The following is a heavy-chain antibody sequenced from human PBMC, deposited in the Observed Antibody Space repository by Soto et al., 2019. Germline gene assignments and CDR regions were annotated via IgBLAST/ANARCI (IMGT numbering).Heavy chain of an antibody. V-gene: IGHV3-30*18. Sequence: QVQLVESGGGVVQPGRSLRLSCAASGFIFSNYAMPWVRQAPGKGLEWVALTSYDGNNEYYTDSVKGRFTISRDNSKNTLFLQMKSPRSEDTAVYYCAKDKGVFNWAASYFDCWGQGALVTVSS. CDR1: GFIFSNYA. J-gene: IGHJ4*02. D-gene: IGHD1-1*01. CDR2: TSYDGNNE. CDR3: AKDKGVFNWAASYFDC.